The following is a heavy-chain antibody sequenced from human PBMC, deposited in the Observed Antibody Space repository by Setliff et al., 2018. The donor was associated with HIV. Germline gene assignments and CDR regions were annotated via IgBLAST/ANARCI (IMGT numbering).Heavy chain of an antibody. CDR1: GYSISDGYY. CDR3: ARARFWSGYYTGDNYYYMDV. Sequence: PSETLSLTCAVSGYSISDGYYWGWIRQTPGKGLERIGEIDHSGGTKYNPSLKSRVTISLDTSKNQFSLKLSSVTAADTAVYYCARARFWSGYYTGDNYYYMDVWGKGTTVTVSS. V-gene: IGHV4-38-2*01. J-gene: IGHJ6*03. CDR2: IDHSGGT. D-gene: IGHD3-3*01.